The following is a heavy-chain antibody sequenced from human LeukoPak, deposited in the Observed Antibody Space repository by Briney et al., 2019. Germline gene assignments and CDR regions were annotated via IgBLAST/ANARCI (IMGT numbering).Heavy chain of an antibody. V-gene: IGHV4-34*01. D-gene: IGHD3-3*01. CDR1: GGSFSGYY. J-gene: IGHJ6*03. Sequence: SETLSLTCAVYGGSFSGYYWSWIRQPPGKGLEWIGEINHSGSTNYNPSLKSRVTISVDTSKNQFSLKLSSVTAADTAVYYCPRLSGYPLEYMDVWGKGTTVTVSS. CDR2: INHSGST. CDR3: PRLSGYPLEYMDV.